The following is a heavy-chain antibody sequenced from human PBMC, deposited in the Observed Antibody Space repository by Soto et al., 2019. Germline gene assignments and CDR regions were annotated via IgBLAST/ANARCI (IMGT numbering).Heavy chain of an antibody. Sequence: SETMSLTCAVYGGSFSGYYWSWIRQPPGKGLEWIGEINHSGSTNYNPSLKSRVTISVDTSKNQFSLKLSSVTAADTAVYYCARGPSVSFLMNWFDPWGQGTLVTVSS. V-gene: IGHV4-34*01. J-gene: IGHJ5*02. CDR2: INHSGST. CDR1: GGSFSGYY. CDR3: ARGPSVSFLMNWFDP. D-gene: IGHD3-16*02.